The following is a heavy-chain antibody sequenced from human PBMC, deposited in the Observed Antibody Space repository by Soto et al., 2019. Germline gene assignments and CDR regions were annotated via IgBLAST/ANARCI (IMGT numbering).Heavy chain of an antibody. J-gene: IGHJ5*02. CDR3: ARGPSMGWFDP. CDR1: GGSFSGYY. V-gene: IGHV4-34*01. D-gene: IGHD3-10*01. Sequence: QVQLQQWGAGLLKPSETLSLTCAVYGGSFSGYYLSWIRQPPGKGLEWIGEINHSGSTNYNPSLKSRVTISVDTSKNQFSLKLSSVTAADTAVYYCARGPSMGWFDPWGQGTLVTVSS. CDR2: INHSGST.